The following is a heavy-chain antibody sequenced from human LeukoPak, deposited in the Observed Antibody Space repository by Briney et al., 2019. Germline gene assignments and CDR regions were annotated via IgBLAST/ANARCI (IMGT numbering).Heavy chain of an antibody. CDR2: ISGRGGST. CDR3: AKEVSVVVVPAATDY. D-gene: IGHD2-2*01. J-gene: IGHJ4*02. V-gene: IGHV3-23*01. Sequence: GSLRLSCAASGFTFSSYAMSWVRQAPGKGLEWVSAISGRGGSTYYADSVEGRFTISRDNSKNTLYLQMNSLRAEDTAVYYCAKEVSVVVVPAATDYWGQGTLVTVSS. CDR1: GFTFSSYA.